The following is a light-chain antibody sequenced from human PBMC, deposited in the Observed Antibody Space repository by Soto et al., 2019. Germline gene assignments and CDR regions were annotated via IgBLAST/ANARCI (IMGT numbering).Light chain of an antibody. CDR2: WAS. Sequence: DIVLTQSPLSLSVTPGEPASISCRSSQSLLHSKGNNYLEWYLQKPGQSPQVLIFWASNRVSGVPDRFSGSGSGTDFTLKISRVEAEDVGVYYCKQALQNPLTFGGGTKVEIK. CDR3: KQALQNPLT. J-gene: IGKJ4*01. CDR1: QSLLHSKGNNY. V-gene: IGKV2-28*01.